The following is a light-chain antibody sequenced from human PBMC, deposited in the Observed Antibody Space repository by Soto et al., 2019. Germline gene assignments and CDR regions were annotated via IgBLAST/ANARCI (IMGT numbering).Light chain of an antibody. CDR3: QQYNSYSYT. J-gene: IGKJ2*01. CDR1: QSISSW. Sequence: DIQMTQSPSTLSASVGDRVTITCRASQSISSWLAWYQQKPGKAPKLLICDASSLESGVTSRFSGSGSGTECTLTISSLQPDDFATYYCQQYNSYSYTVGQGTKLEIK. V-gene: IGKV1-5*01. CDR2: DAS.